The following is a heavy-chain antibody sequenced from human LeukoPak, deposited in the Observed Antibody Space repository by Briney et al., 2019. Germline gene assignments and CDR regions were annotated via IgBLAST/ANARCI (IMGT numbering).Heavy chain of an antibody. CDR2: INGGSGYT. D-gene: IGHD3-22*01. Sequence: GASVKVSCKASGYTFTDYTMHWLRQAPGQRLDWMGWINGGSGYTKYSPEFQGRVTITRDTSASTAYMELSSLRSEDTAVYYCANPHYDSSGYYYVDWGQGTLVTVSS. CDR1: GYTFTDYT. J-gene: IGHJ4*02. CDR3: ANPHYDSSGYYYVD. V-gene: IGHV1-3*01.